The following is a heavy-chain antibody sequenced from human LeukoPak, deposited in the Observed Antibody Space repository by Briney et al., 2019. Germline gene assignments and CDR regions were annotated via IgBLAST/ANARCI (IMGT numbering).Heavy chain of an antibody. J-gene: IGHJ4*02. Sequence: GGSLRLSCAASGFTFSNAWMSWVRQAQGKGLEWVGRIKSKTDGGTTDYAAPVKGRFTISRDDSKNTLYLQMNSLITEDTAVYYCTTPLGPTVTTWVDYWGQGTLVTVSS. D-gene: IGHD4-17*01. CDR1: GFTFSNAW. CDR3: TTPLGPTVTTWVDY. V-gene: IGHV3-15*01. CDR2: IKSKTDGGTT.